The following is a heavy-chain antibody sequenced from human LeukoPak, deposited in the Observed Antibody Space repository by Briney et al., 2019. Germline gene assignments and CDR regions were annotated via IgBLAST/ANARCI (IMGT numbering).Heavy chain of an antibody. Sequence: SETLSLTCTVSGGSISSYYWSWIRQPPGKGLEWIGYIYYSGSTNYNPSLKSRVTISVDTSKNQFSLKLSSVTAADTAVYYCARRITMVRGEDYYYYYGMDVWGQGTTATVSS. CDR1: GGSISSYY. D-gene: IGHD3-10*01. CDR3: ARRITMVRGEDYYYYYGMDV. CDR2: IYYSGST. J-gene: IGHJ6*02. V-gene: IGHV4-59*08.